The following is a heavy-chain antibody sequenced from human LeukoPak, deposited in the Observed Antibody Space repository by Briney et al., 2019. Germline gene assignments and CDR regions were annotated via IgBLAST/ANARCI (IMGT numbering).Heavy chain of an antibody. V-gene: IGHV3-53*01. CDR3: ARELGDPGDS. CDR1: GFTVGTTY. J-gene: IGHJ4*02. D-gene: IGHD4-17*01. Sequence: EGSLRLSCAASGFTVGTTYMSWVRQAPGKGLEWVSAIYSGGGTYYADSVKGRFIISRDNPKNAVYLQMSSLRAEDTAVYYCARELGDPGDSWGQGTLVTVSS. CDR2: IYSGGGT.